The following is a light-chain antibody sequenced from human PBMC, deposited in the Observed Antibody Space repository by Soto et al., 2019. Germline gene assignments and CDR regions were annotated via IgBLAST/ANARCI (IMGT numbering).Light chain of an antibody. J-gene: IGKJ5*01. CDR2: GAS. Sequence: EIVMTQSPATLSVSPGERATLSCRASQSVSSNLAWYQQKPGQAPRLLIYGASRRATGVPDRFSGSGSGTDFVLTISRLEPEDFAVYYCQRITFGQGTRLEIK. V-gene: IGKV3D-15*01. CDR1: QSVSSN. CDR3: QRIT.